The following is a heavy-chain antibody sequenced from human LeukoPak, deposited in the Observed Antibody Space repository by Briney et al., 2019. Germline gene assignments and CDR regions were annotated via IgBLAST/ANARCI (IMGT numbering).Heavy chain of an antibody. J-gene: IGHJ5*02. CDR3: ARVVTPRYCSTTSCYWKGWFDP. D-gene: IGHD2-2*01. Sequence: ASVKVSCKASGYTFTNYGISWVRQAPGQGLEWMGWISAYNGNTNYAQKFQGRITMTTDTSTSTAYMELRSLRSEDTAVYYCARVVTPRYCSTTSCYWKGWFDPWGQGTLVTVSS. CDR1: GYTFTNYG. V-gene: IGHV1-18*01. CDR2: ISAYNGNT.